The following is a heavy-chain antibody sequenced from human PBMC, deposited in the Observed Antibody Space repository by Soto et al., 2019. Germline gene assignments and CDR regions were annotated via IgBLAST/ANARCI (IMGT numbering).Heavy chain of an antibody. CDR2: INPNSGGT. CDR1: GYTFTGYY. J-gene: IGHJ6*02. CDR3: ARAADYYGMDV. V-gene: IGHV1-2*04. Sequence: ASLKVNGKASGYTFTGYYMHWVRQAPGQGLEWMGWINPNSGGTNYAQKFQGWVTMTRDTSISTAYMELSRLRSDDTAVYYCARAADYYGMDVWGQGTTVTVSS.